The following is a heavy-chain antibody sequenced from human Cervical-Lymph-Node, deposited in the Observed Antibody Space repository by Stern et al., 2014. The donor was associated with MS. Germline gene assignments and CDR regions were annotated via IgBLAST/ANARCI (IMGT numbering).Heavy chain of an antibody. CDR2: IYYSGST. J-gene: IGHJ2*01. Sequence: QLQLQESGPGLVKPSQTLSLTCTVSGGSISSGGYYWSWIRQHPGKGLEWIGYIYYSGSTYYNPSLKSRVTISVDTSKNQFSLKLSSVTAADTAVYYCASAYVADVVVTAGPYWYFDLWGRGTLVTVSS. CDR1: GGSISSGGYY. V-gene: IGHV4-31*03. CDR3: ASAYVADVVVTAGPYWYFDL. D-gene: IGHD2-21*02.